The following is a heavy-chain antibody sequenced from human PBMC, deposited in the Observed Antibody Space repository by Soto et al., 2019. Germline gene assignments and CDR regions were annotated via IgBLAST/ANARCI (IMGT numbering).Heavy chain of an antibody. J-gene: IGHJ6*03. CDR3: ARFSTPGYYYMDV. CDR1: GGSINSGGYY. Sequence: QVQLQESGPGLVKPSQTLSLTCTVSGGSINSGGYYWTWIRQPPGKGLEWIGYINYSGRTFYNPSLERLVAMSVDTSKNLFSLRLKSVTAADTAIYFCARFSTPGYYYMDVWGKGTSVTVA. CDR2: INYSGRT. V-gene: IGHV4-31*01.